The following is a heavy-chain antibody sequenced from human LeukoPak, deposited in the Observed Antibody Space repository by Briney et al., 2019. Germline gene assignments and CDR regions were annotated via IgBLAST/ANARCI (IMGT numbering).Heavy chain of an antibody. J-gene: IGHJ6*03. CDR2: FDPEDGET. V-gene: IGHV1-24*01. Sequence: ASVKVSCKVSGYTLTKLSMHWVRQAPGKGLEWMGGFDPEDGETIYAQKFQGRVTMTEDTSTDTAYMELSSLRSEDAAVYYCTTGVERLPSFEGRISYYYMDVWGKGTTVTVSS. D-gene: IGHD2-21*01. CDR3: TTGVERLPSFEGRISYYYMDV. CDR1: GYTLTKLS.